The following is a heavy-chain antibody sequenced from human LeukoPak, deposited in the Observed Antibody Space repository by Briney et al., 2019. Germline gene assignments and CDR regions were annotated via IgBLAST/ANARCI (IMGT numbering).Heavy chain of an antibody. V-gene: IGHV3-30*18. D-gene: IGHD5-24*01. J-gene: IGHJ4*02. CDR3: VKAEI. CDR2: VSYDGSNK. Sequence: GGSLRLSCAASGFTFSSYGMHWVRQAPGKGLEWVAVVSYDGSNKYYADSVKGRFTISRDNSKNALYLQMNSLRAEDTAVYYCVKAEIWGQGTLVTVSS. CDR1: GFTFSSYG.